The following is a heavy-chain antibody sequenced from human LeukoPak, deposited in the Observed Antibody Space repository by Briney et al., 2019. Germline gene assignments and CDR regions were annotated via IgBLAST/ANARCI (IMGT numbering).Heavy chain of an antibody. V-gene: IGHV3-21*01. J-gene: IGHJ6*02. CDR2: ISSSSSYI. Sequence: GGSLRLSCAASGFTFSSYSMNWVLQAPGKGLEWVSSISSSSSYIYYADSVKGRFTISRDNAKNSLYLQMNSLRAEDTAVYYCASSLHYYYYGMDVWGQGTTVTVSS. CDR3: ASSLHYYYYGMDV. CDR1: GFTFSSYS.